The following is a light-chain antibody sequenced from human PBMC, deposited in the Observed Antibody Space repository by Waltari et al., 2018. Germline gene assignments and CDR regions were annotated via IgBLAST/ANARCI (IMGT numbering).Light chain of an antibody. J-gene: IGLJ7*01. CDR3: FSYGGNYL. Sequence: QATLTQPRSVSGSPGQSVTMSCTGASSDIGDYNYVSWYQQHPDTAPKLIIYAVNKRPSGVSDRFSGSKSGNTASLTISGLRPEDEAVYYCFSYGGNYLFGGGTRVTVL. CDR1: SSDIGDYNY. V-gene: IGLV2-11*01. CDR2: AVN.